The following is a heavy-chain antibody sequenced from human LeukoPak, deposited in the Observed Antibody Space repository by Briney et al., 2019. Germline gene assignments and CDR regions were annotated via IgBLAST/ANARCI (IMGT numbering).Heavy chain of an antibody. Sequence: GGSLRLSCAASGFTVSSNYMSWVRQAPGKGLEWVSVIYSGGSTYYADSVKGRFTISRDNSKNTLYLQMNSLRAEDTALYYCARDRGGRYMYLQHWGQGTLVTVSS. CDR2: IYSGGST. J-gene: IGHJ1*01. CDR3: ARDRGGRYMYLQH. D-gene: IGHD1-26*01. CDR1: GFTVSSNY. V-gene: IGHV3-53*01.